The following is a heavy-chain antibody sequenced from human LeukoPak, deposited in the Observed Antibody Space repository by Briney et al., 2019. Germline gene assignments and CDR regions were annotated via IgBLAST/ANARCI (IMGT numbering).Heavy chain of an antibody. Sequence: GGSLRLSCEVSGITLSNYGMSWVRQAPGKGLEWVAGISGSGGGTNYADSVKGRFTISRDNSKNTLYLQMNSLRAEDTAVYYCAKSGSPQFCSGGSCWGVSNWFDPWGQGTLVTVSS. J-gene: IGHJ5*02. D-gene: IGHD2-15*01. V-gene: IGHV3-23*01. CDR1: GITLSNYG. CDR3: AKSGSPQFCSGGSCWGVSNWFDP. CDR2: ISGSGGGT.